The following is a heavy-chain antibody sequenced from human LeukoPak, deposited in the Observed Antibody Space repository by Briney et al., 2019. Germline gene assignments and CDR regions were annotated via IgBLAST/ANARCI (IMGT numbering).Heavy chain of an antibody. CDR2: IYPGDSDT. Sequence: PGESLKISCKGSGYNFANYWIGWVRQMPGKGLEWMGIIYPGDSDTRYSPSFQGQVTISADKSISTAYLQWSSLKASDTAMYYCARRGGGGHSYGYSWFDPWGQGTLVTVSS. D-gene: IGHD5-18*01. J-gene: IGHJ5*02. CDR1: GYNFANYW. CDR3: ARRGGGGHSYGYSWFDP. V-gene: IGHV5-51*01.